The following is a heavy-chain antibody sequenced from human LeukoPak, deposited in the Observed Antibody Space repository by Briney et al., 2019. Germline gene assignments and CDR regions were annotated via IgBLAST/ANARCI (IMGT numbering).Heavy chain of an antibody. J-gene: IGHJ4*02. D-gene: IGHD3-9*01. CDR2: ISAYNGNT. CDR3: AREGYDILTGYSRPFDY. CDR1: GYTFTGYG. Sequence: ASVKVSCKASGYTFTGYGISWVRQAPGQGLEWMGWISAYNGNTNYAQKLQGRVTMTTDTSTSTAYMELRNLRSDDTAVYYCAREGYDILTGYSRPFDYWGQGTLVTVSS. V-gene: IGHV1-18*01.